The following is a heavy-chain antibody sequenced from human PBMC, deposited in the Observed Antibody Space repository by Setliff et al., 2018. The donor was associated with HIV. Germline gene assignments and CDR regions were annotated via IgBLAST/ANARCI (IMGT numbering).Heavy chain of an antibody. Sequence: LSLTCTVSGGSVTTYYWSWIRQSPARGLEWIGNIFPRGSTNYNPSLKSRVTLSLDTSKNQFSLNVDSVTAADTAVYYCVRERRRSPLSYGLDVWGQGTMVTVSS. V-gene: IGHV4-4*07. CDR3: VRERRRSPLSYGLDV. CDR1: GGSVTTYY. CDR2: IFPRGST. J-gene: IGHJ6*02.